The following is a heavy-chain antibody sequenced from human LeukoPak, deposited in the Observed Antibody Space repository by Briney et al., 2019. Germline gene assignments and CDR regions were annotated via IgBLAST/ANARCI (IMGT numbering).Heavy chain of an antibody. V-gene: IGHV3-15*01. CDR3: TTAGWELYYFDY. Sequence: GGSLRLSCAASGFTFSNAYMTWVRQAPGKGLEWVGRIKSKTDGGTTDYAAPVKGRFTISRDDSKNTLYLQMNSLKTEDTAVYYCTTAGWELYYFDYWGQGTLVTVSS. J-gene: IGHJ4*02. CDR1: GFTFSNAY. D-gene: IGHD1-26*01. CDR2: IKSKTDGGTT.